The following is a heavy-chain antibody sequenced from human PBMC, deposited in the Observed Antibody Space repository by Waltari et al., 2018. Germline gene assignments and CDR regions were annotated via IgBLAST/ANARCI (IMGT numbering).Heavy chain of an antibody. J-gene: IGHJ3*01. Sequence: VQLLESGGGVVQPGGSLRLSCAASGLIFSSHGMHWVRQIPGKGLGWVAFKGLDGNKIFDADSVRGRFTISRDNSNNIVFLQMNSLRPEDSGVYYCAKDGDYSLTEYDAFDVWGQGTVVTVSP. V-gene: IGHV3-30*02. CDR2: KGLDGNKI. CDR1: GLIFSSHG. CDR3: AKDGDYSLTEYDAFDV. D-gene: IGHD4-17*01.